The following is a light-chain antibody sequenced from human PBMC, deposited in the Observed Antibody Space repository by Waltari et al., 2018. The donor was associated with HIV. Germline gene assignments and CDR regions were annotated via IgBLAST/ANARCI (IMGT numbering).Light chain of an antibody. CDR1: QTISNW. V-gene: IGKV1-5*03. J-gene: IGKJ5*01. Sequence: DIQMTQSPSTLSASVGDRVTITCRASQTISNWLAWYQQKPGEVPQLLIYKASTLESGVPSRFSGSGSGTEFTLTISSLQPDDFATYYCQYYKTFGQGTRLEIK. CDR3: QYYKT. CDR2: KAS.